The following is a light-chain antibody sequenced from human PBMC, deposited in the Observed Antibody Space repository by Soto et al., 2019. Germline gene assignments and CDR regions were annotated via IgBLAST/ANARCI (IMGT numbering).Light chain of an antibody. CDR2: DAS. CDR3: QQYDISPWT. Sequence: EIVMTQSPATLSFSPGERSTLSCRASQSVDKYLVWYQQKPGQAPRLLIYDASNRATGIPARFSGSGSGTDFTLTIIRLEPEDFAVYYCQQYDISPWTFGQGTKVDIK. J-gene: IGKJ1*01. V-gene: IGKV3-11*01. CDR1: QSVDKY.